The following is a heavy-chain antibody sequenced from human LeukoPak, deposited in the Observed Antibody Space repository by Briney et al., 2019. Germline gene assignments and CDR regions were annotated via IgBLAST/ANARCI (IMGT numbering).Heavy chain of an antibody. CDR2: INPNSGGT. CDR3: ARGHDYTGFDF. J-gene: IGHJ4*02. Sequence: ASVKVSCKASGDTFTGYYMHWVRQAPGQGLEWMGWINPNSGGTNYAQKFQGWVTLTKATCISTAYMERRRLRSPDTAVYYCARGHDYTGFDFWGKETRVTVSS. D-gene: IGHD5-12*01. CDR1: GDTFTGYY. V-gene: IGHV1-2*04.